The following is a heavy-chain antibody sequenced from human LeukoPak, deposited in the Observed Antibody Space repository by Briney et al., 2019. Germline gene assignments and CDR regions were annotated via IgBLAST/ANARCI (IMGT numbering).Heavy chain of an antibody. D-gene: IGHD3-22*01. V-gene: IGHV1-2*02. Sequence: GASVNVSCKASGYTFTGYYMHWVRQAPGQGLEWMGWINPNSGGTNYAQKFQGRVTMTRDTSISTAYMELSRLRSDDTAVYYCARALTDYDSSGYDAFDIWGQGTMVTVSS. CDR1: GYTFTGYY. CDR2: INPNSGGT. CDR3: ARALTDYDSSGYDAFDI. J-gene: IGHJ3*02.